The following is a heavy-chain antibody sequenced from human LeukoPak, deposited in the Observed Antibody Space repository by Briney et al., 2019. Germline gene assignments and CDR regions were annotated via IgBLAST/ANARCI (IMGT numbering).Heavy chain of an antibody. CDR1: GGTFSSYA. Sequence: SVKVSCKASGGTFSSYAISWVRQAPGQGLEWMGGIIPILGTANYAQKFQGRVTITTDESTSTAYMELSSLRSEDTAVYYCARSSQITIFGVVEYYYYMDVWGKGTTVTVSS. V-gene: IGHV1-69*05. D-gene: IGHD3-3*01. CDR2: IIPILGTA. J-gene: IGHJ6*03. CDR3: ARSSQITIFGVVEYYYYMDV.